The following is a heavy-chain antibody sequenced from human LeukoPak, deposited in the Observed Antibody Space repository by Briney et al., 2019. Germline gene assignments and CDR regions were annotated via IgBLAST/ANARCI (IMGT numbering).Heavy chain of an antibody. CDR3: ARSPTTYYYDSSGYYGEDY. CDR1: GFTFSSYW. Sequence: PGGSLRLSCAASGFTFSSYWMSWVRQAPGKGLEWVANIKQDGSEKYHVDSVKGRFTISRDNAKNSLYLQMDSLRAEDTAVYYCARSPTTYYYDSSGYYGEDYWGQGTLVTFSS. D-gene: IGHD3-22*01. V-gene: IGHV3-7*01. CDR2: IKQDGSEK. J-gene: IGHJ4*02.